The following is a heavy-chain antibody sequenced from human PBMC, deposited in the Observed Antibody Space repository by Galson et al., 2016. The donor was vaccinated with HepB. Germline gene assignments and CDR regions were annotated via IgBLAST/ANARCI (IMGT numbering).Heavy chain of an antibody. D-gene: IGHD2-8*01. Sequence: TFINYYIHWVRQAPGQGLEWMGIINPLSGGTDYAQRFQGRVTMTRDTSTSTVSMELSSLRSEDTAVYYCARAIMTPSDNWFDPWGQGSLVTVSA. CDR1: TFINYY. CDR3: ARAIMTPSDNWFDP. V-gene: IGHV1-46*01. CDR2: INPLSGGT. J-gene: IGHJ5*02.